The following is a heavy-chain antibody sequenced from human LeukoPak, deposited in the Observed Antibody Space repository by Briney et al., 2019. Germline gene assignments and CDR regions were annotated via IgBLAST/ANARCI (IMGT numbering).Heavy chain of an antibody. Sequence: GGSLRLSCAASGFTFSSYWMSWVRQAPGKGLEWVANIKQDGSEKYYVDSVKGRFTISRDNAKNSPYLQMNSLRAEDTAVYYCAREITMVRGVYDYYYYYYMDVWGKGTTVTVSS. CDR3: AREITMVRGVYDYYYYYYMDV. CDR1: GFTFSSYW. J-gene: IGHJ6*03. D-gene: IGHD3-10*01. CDR2: IKQDGSEK. V-gene: IGHV3-7*01.